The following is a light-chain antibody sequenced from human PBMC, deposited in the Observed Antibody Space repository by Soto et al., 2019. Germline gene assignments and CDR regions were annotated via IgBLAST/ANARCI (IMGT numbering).Light chain of an antibody. J-gene: IGLJ2*01. V-gene: IGLV2-11*01. CDR1: SSDVGAYNY. CDR2: DVS. CDR3: CSYAGSYTLL. Sequence: QSALTQPRSVSGSPGQSVTISCTGTSSDVGAYNYVSWYQQHPGKAPKVKIYDVSTRPSGVPDRFSGSKSGNTASLTISGLQAEDEADYYCCSYAGSYTLLFGGGTKLTVL.